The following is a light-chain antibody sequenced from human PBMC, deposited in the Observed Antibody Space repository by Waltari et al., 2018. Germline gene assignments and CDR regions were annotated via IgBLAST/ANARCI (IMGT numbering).Light chain of an antibody. CDR3: QKYNDWPT. CDR2: GAS. V-gene: IGKV3-15*01. Sequence: ETVMTQSPATLSVSPGERATLSCTASHTVSSNLAWYQQKPGQARRALIYGASTRATVIPARFIGSGYVTEFTLTIRSLQSEDFAVYSCQKYNDWPTFGQGTRLEI. CDR1: HTVSSN. J-gene: IGKJ5*01.